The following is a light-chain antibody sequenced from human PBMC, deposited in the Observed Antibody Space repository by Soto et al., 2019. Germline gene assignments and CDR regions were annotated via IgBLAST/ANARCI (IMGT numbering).Light chain of an antibody. CDR1: SSDVGGYNY. V-gene: IGLV2-14*01. J-gene: IGLJ1*01. Sequence: QSVLTQPASVSGSPGQSITISCTGTSSDVGGYNYVSWYQQHPGKAPKLMIYDVSNRPSGVSNRFSGSKSGNTASLTISGLQAEDEADYYCSSYTSTHPLFGTGTKVTV. CDR3: SSYTSTHPL. CDR2: DVS.